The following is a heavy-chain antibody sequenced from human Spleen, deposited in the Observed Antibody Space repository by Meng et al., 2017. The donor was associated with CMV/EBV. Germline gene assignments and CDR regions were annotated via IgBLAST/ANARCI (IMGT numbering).Heavy chain of an antibody. Sequence: SGYTFGGYYMHWVRQAPGQGLEWMGWINSNSGGTNYAQKFQDRVTMTRHTSISTAYMELSRLRSDDTAVYYCARGDVGGYSYGPYLDYWGQGTLVTVSS. D-gene: IGHD5-18*01. CDR1: GYTFGGYY. CDR2: INSNSGGT. J-gene: IGHJ4*02. CDR3: ARGDVGGYSYGPYLDY. V-gene: IGHV1-2*02.